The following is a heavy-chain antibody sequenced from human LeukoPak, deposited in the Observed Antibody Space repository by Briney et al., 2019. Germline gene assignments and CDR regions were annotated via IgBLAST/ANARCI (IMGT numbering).Heavy chain of an antibody. D-gene: IGHD3-9*01. CDR1: GFTFSDYY. J-gene: IGHJ3*02. CDR2: ISSSGSTI. CDR3: ARDSLPRDDNLTGYYDAFDI. Sequence: AGGSLRLSCAASGFTFSDYYMSWIRQAPGKGLEWVSYISSSGSTIYYADSVKGRFTISRDNAKNSLYLQMNSLRAEDTAVYYCARDSLPRDDNLTGYYDAFDIWGQGTMVTVSS. V-gene: IGHV3-11*01.